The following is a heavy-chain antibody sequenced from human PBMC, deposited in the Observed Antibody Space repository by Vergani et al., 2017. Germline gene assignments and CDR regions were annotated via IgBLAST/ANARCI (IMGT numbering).Heavy chain of an antibody. J-gene: IGHJ5*02. V-gene: IGHV1-69*08. CDR2: IIPILGIA. CDR3: ARDLGYGSGTIWFDP. Sequence: QVQLVQSGAEVKKPGSSVKVSCKASGGTFSSYTISWVRQAPGQGLEWMGRIIPILGIANYAQKFQGRVTITADKSTSTAYMELSSLRSEDTAVYYCARDLGYGSGTIWFDPWGQGTLVTVSS. D-gene: IGHD3-10*01. CDR1: GGTFSSYT.